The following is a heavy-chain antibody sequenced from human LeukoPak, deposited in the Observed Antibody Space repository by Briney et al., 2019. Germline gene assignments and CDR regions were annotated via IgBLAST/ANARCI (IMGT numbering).Heavy chain of an antibody. D-gene: IGHD7-27*01. CDR2: IKQDGSEK. Sequence: PGGSLRLSCAASGFTFSSYWMSWVRQAPGKGLEWVANIKQDGSEKYYVDSVKGRFTISRDNAKNSLYLQMNSLRAEDTAVYYCARGGPNWGSSVAFDIWGQGTMVTVSS. V-gene: IGHV3-7*01. CDR1: GFTFSSYW. CDR3: ARGGPNWGSSVAFDI. J-gene: IGHJ3*02.